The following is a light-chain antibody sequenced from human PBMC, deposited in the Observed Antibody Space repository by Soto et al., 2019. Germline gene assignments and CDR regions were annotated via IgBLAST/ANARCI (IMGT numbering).Light chain of an antibody. CDR1: DDITNY. CDR3: QQLSRYLST. Sequence: IQLAQSPSSLSASVGDRVTVTCRASDDITNYLAWYQQKAGKAPKLLIYDASTLYSGVPSRFSGSGSGTAFALTISGLQPEDFATYYCQQLSRYLSTFGGGTKVEIK. J-gene: IGKJ4*01. V-gene: IGKV1-9*01. CDR2: DAS.